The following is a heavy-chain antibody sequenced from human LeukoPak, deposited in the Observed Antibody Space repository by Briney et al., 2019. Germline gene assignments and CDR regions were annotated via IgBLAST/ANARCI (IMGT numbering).Heavy chain of an antibody. CDR1: GFTFSSYG. CDR3: ARDGVVEGYCSTTSCYSHYFDC. V-gene: IGHV3-48*04. CDR2: ICSGSSNK. Sequence: GGSLRLSCAASGFTFSSYGMHWVRQAPGKGLEWVADICSGSSNKYYADSVKGRFTISRDNAKNSLYLQMNSLRAEDTAVYYCARDGVVEGYCSTTSCYSHYFDCWGEGALVTVSP. J-gene: IGHJ4*02. D-gene: IGHD2-2*02.